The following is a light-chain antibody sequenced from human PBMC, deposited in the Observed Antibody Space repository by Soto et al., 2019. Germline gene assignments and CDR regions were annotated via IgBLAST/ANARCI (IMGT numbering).Light chain of an antibody. CDR2: GAS. V-gene: IGKV3-20*01. CDR3: QQYGSSPFT. Sequence: EIVLTQSPGTLSLSPGERATLSCRASQSVSSSYLAWYQQKPGQTPRLLFYGASSRAPGIPYRFSGSGSGTDFTLTISRLEPEDFAVYYFQQYGSSPFTFGPGTKVDIK. CDR1: QSVSSSY. J-gene: IGKJ3*01.